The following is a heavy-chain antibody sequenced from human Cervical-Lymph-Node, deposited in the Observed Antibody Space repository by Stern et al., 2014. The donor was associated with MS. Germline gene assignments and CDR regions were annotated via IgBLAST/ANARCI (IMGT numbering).Heavy chain of an antibody. D-gene: IGHD4-17*01. CDR2: IHWDDDK. CDR1: GFSLDTTGMC. V-gene: IGHV2-70*13. CDR3: VRHSTTETRGFFDY. Sequence: QVTLRESGPALVKSTQSLTVTCTFSGFSLDTTGMCVGWIRQPPGQAPEWLALIHWDDDKHYSTSLKTRLTISKDTSKNQVVLTMTNMDPEDTATYFCVRHSTTETRGFFDYWGQGILVTVSS. J-gene: IGHJ4*02.